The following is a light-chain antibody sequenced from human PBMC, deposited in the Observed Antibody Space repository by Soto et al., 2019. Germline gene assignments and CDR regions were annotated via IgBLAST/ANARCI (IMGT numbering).Light chain of an antibody. CDR3: QEYGIPRT. CDR2: GAT. CDR1: KNINNRY. Sequence: TILTQSPDILSVSPGETASLLCRSSKNINNRYLAWYQQKPGQAPRLLVYGATSRASGIPDRFTGSGSGTHFTRTISRLEPEDSAIYYCQEYGIPRTFGQGTKVESK. V-gene: IGKV3-20*01. J-gene: IGKJ1*01.